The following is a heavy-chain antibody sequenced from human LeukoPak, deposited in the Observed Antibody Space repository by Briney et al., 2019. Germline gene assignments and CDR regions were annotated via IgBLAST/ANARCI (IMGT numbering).Heavy chain of an antibody. CDR2: IYYSGST. CDR1: GGSISSSSYY. Sequence: SETLSLTCTVSGGSISSSSYYWGWIRQPPGKGLEWIGSIYYSGSTYYNPSLKSRVTISVDTSKNQFSLKLSSVTAADTAVYYCARLLRYAKYYFDYWGQGTLVTVSS. D-gene: IGHD3-9*01. CDR3: ARLLRYAKYYFDY. J-gene: IGHJ4*02. V-gene: IGHV4-39*07.